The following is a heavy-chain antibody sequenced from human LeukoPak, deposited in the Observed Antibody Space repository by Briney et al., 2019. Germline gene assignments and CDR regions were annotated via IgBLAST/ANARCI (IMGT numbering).Heavy chain of an antibody. CDR3: ARPELPVAFDI. D-gene: IGHD1-26*01. J-gene: IGHJ3*02. Sequence: GGSLRLSCAASGFTFNNYAMNWVRQAPGKGLEWVAVISYDGSNKYYADSVKGRFTISRDNSKNTLYLQMNSLRAEDTAVYYCARPELPVAFDIWGQGTMVTVSS. V-gene: IGHV3-30-3*01. CDR1: GFTFNNYA. CDR2: ISYDGSNK.